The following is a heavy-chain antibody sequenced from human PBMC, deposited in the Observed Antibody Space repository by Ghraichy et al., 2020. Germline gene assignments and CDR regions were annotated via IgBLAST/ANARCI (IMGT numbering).Heavy chain of an antibody. CDR1: GGSFSGYY. D-gene: IGHD3-10*01. CDR3: ARGLRPGFDP. J-gene: IGHJ5*02. CDR2: INHSGST. V-gene: IGHV4-34*01. Sequence: SETLSLTCAVYGGSFSGYYWSWIRQPPGKGLEWIGEINHSGSTNYNPSLKSRVTISVDTSKNQFSLKLSSVTAADTAVYYCARGLRPGFDPWGQGTLVTVSS.